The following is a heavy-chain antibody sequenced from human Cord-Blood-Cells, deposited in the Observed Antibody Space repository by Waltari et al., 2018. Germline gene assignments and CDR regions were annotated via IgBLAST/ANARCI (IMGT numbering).Heavy chain of an antibody. Sequence: QVQLQQSGPGLVKPSQTLSLTCAISGDSVSSNCAHGNWLRQSPSRGLGWLGRTYYRAKWYNDYAVSVKSRITINPDTSKNQFSLQLNSVTPEDTAVYYCAREGELGTWYFDLWGRGTLVTVSS. V-gene: IGHV6-1*01. CDR2: TYYRAKWYN. CDR3: AREGELGTWYFDL. D-gene: IGHD7-27*01. CDR1: GDSVSSNCAH. J-gene: IGHJ2*01.